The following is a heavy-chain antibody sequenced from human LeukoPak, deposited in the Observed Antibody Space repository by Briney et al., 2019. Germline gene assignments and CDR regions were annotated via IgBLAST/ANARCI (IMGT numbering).Heavy chain of an antibody. Sequence: ASVKVSCKASGYTFTSYGISWVRQAPGQGLEWMGWISAYNGNTNYAQKLQGRVTMTTDTSTSTAYMELSRLRSDDTAVYYCARFAAVTTLGGAFDIWGQGTMVTVSS. V-gene: IGHV1-18*01. CDR1: GYTFTSYG. CDR3: ARFAAVTTLGGAFDI. J-gene: IGHJ3*02. CDR2: ISAYNGNT. D-gene: IGHD4-17*01.